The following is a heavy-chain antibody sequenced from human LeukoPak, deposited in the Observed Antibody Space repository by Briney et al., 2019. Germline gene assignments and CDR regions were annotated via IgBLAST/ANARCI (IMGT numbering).Heavy chain of an antibody. CDR2: IHRSGTT. Sequence: PSETLSLTCTVSGGSISTYSWSWIRQPAGNALEWIGRIHRSGTTNYNPSLKSRVTMSVDTSKNQFSLKLSSVTAADTAVYYCARHPSRYYYGMDVWGQGTTVTVSS. V-gene: IGHV4-4*07. J-gene: IGHJ6*02. CDR3: ARHPSRYYYGMDV. CDR1: GGSISTYS.